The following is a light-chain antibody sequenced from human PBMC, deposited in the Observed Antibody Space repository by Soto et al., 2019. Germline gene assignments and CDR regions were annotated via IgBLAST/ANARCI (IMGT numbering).Light chain of an antibody. CDR1: QSISSH. CDR2: AAS. V-gene: IGKV1-39*01. CDR3: QQSYSTPPT. Sequence: DIQMTQSPSSLSASVGDRVTITCRASQSISSHLNWYQQKAGKAPKLLIYAASSLQSGVPSRFSGSGSGTDFTLTISSLQPEDFATYYCQQSYSTPPTFGQGTRLEIK. J-gene: IGKJ5*01.